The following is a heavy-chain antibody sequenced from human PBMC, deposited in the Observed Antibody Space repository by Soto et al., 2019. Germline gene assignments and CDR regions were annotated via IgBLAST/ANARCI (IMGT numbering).Heavy chain of an antibody. CDR1: GFTFSSYW. CDR2: INSDGSST. CDR3: AKENPDPKIGELFYYYDGMDV. J-gene: IGHJ6*02. D-gene: IGHD3-10*01. V-gene: IGHV3-74*01. Sequence: PGGSLRLSCAASGFTFSSYWMHWVRQAPGKGLVWVSRINSDGSSTSYADSVKGRFTISRDNAKNTLYLQMNSLRAEDTAVYYCAKENPDPKIGELFYYYDGMDVWGQGTTVTIAS.